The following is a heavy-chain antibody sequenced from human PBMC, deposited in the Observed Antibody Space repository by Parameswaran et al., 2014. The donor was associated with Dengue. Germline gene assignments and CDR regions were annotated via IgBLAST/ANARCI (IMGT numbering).Heavy chain of an antibody. Sequence: SWVRQAPGQGLEWMGGIIPVSGPSNYAQKFQGRLTLTADESTSTAYMELSSLRSEDTAVYFCASHPTVGATIAHRTLHWFDPWGQGTPGSPSPQ. V-gene: IGHV1-69*01. CDR3: ASHPTVGATIAHRTLHWFDP. CDR2: IIPVSGPS. D-gene: IGHD1-26*01. J-gene: IGHJ5*02.